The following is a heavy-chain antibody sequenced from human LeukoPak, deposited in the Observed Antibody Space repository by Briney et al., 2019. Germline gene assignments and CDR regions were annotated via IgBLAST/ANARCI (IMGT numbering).Heavy chain of an antibody. CDR1: GFTFSSYG. Sequence: GGSLRLSCAASGFTFSSYGMHWVRQAPGKGLEWVAVIWYDGSNKYYADSVKGRFTIFRDNSKNTLYLQMNSLRAEDTAVYYCARDPPRWLDYYYGMDVWGQGTTVTVSS. D-gene: IGHD6-19*01. V-gene: IGHV3-33*01. CDR3: ARDPPRWLDYYYGMDV. J-gene: IGHJ6*02. CDR2: IWYDGSNK.